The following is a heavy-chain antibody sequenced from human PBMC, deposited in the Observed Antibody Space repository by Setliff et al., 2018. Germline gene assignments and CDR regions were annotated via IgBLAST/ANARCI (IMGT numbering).Heavy chain of an antibody. CDR2: MNPNSGDT. CDR3: ARAGSAAAGRKGVFEY. D-gene: IGHD6-13*01. V-gene: IGHV1-8*03. CDR1: GYTFTNYG. Sequence: ASVKVSCKASGYTFTNYGVTWVRQAPGQGLEWMGWMNPNSGDTGYAQKFQGRVTITRNTSISTAYMELSSLISEDTAVYYCARAGSAAAGRKGVFEYWGQGSLVTVSS. J-gene: IGHJ4*02.